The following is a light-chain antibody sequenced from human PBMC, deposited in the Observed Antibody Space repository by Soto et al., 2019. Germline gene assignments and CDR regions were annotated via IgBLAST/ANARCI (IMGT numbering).Light chain of an antibody. CDR2: DAS. J-gene: IGKJ3*01. CDR1: QSVGSQ. Sequence: EIVLTQSPATLTLSPGDRATLSCRASQSVGSQLGWYQQKPGQAPRLLIYDASNRATGIPARFSGSGSGTDFTLTISRLEPEDFAVYYCQQYGSSPSFGPGTKVDIK. CDR3: QQYGSSPS. V-gene: IGKV3-20*01.